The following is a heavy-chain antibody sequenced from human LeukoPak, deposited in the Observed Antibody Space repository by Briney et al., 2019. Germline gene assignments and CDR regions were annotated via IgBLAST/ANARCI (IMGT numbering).Heavy chain of an antibody. CDR1: GGSISSGGYY. CDR3: ASVPRSSGYVN. V-gene: IGHV4-31*03. CDR2: IYYSGST. D-gene: IGHD3-22*01. J-gene: IGHJ4*02. Sequence: SETLSLTCTVSGGSISSGGYYWSWIRQHPGKGLEWIGYIYYSGSTYYNPSLKSRVTISVNTSKNQFSLKLSSVTAADTAVYYCASVPRSSGYVNWGQGTLVTVSS.